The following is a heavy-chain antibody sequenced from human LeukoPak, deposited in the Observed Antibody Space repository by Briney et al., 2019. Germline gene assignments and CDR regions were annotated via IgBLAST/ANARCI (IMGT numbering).Heavy chain of an antibody. D-gene: IGHD1-26*01. CDR2: INQDGSEE. CDR1: GFSFRTFW. CDR3: ARWKMELQRNAFDF. Sequence: GGSLRLSCAASGFSFRTFWMSWIRQAPGKEPEWVADINQDGSEEYYLQSVRGRFTVSRDNAQNAVFLQMTNLRADDTAVYYCARWKMELQRNAFDFWGQGTVVTVSS. V-gene: IGHV3-7*01. J-gene: IGHJ3*01.